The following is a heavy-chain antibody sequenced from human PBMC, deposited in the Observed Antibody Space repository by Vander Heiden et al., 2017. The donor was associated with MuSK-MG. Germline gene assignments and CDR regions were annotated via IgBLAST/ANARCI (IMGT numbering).Heavy chain of an antibody. Sequence: QVQLVESGGGVVQPGRSLRLSCAASGFTFSSYAMHWVRQAPGKGLEWVAVISYDGSNKDDADSVKGRFTISRDNSKNTLYLKMNSLRAEDTAVYYCARYSGSFDYWGQGTLVTVSS. D-gene: IGHD1-26*01. V-gene: IGHV3-30-3*01. J-gene: IGHJ4*02. CDR3: ARYSGSFDY. CDR2: ISYDGSNK. CDR1: GFTFSSYA.